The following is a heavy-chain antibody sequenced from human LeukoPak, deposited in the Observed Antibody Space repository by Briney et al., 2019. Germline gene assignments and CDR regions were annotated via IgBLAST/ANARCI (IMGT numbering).Heavy chain of an antibody. Sequence: GGSLRLSCAASGFSFSSYAMSWVRQAPGKGLEWVSGISGSGGSTYHADSMKGRFTISRDNSKNTLYLQMNSLRADDTAVYYCAKEPRIAGPTQFHYWGQGTLVTVSS. CDR1: GFSFSSYA. CDR3: AKEPRIAGPTQFHY. J-gene: IGHJ4*02. CDR2: ISGSGGST. V-gene: IGHV3-23*01. D-gene: IGHD6-13*01.